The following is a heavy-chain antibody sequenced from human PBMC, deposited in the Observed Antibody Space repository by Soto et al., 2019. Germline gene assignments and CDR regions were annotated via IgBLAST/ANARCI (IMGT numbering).Heavy chain of an antibody. CDR3: ARDARLDIVATNYYYYYGMDV. D-gene: IGHD5-12*01. Sequence: QVQLQESGPGLVKPSETLSLTCTVSGGSISSYYWSWIRQPPGKGLEWFGYIYYSGSTNYNPSLKSRVTISVDTSKNQFSLKLSSVTAADTAVYYWARDARLDIVATNYYYYYGMDVWGQGTTVTVSS. CDR1: GGSISSYY. CDR2: IYYSGST. V-gene: IGHV4-59*01. J-gene: IGHJ6*02.